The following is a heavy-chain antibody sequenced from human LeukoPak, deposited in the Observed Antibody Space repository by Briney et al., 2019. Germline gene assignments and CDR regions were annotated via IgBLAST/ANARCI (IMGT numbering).Heavy chain of an antibody. CDR1: GGSFSGYC. V-gene: IGHV4-34*01. Sequence: SETLSLTCAVYGGSFSGYCWNWIRQPPGKGLEWIGEINHSGSTNYNPSLKSRVTISVDTSKNQFSLKLSSVTAADTAVYYCARDDRGSLLGFDYWGQGTLVTVSS. J-gene: IGHJ4*02. CDR3: ARDDRGSLLGFDY. CDR2: INHSGST. D-gene: IGHD3-16*01.